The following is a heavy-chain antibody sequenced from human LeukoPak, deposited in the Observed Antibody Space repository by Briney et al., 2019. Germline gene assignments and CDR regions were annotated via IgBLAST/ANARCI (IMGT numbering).Heavy chain of an antibody. D-gene: IGHD6-13*01. V-gene: IGHV4-31*03. Sequence: PSQTLSLTRTVSGGSITTGNYYWNWIRQHPGKGLEWIGYIYYSGSTYYNPSLKSRLTISVDTSQSQFSLRLSSVTAADTAVYYCARTSYSSMGAFDIWGQGTMVTVSS. CDR3: ARTSYSSMGAFDI. J-gene: IGHJ3*02. CDR2: IYYSGST. CDR1: GGSITTGNYY.